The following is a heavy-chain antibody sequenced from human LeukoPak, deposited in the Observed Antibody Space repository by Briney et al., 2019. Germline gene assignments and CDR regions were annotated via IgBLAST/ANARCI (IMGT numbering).Heavy chain of an antibody. CDR1: GLTFSSYS. D-gene: IGHD6-6*01. Sequence: GGSLRLSCAASGLTFSSYSMHWVRQAPGKGLEWVAVISYDGSNKYSADSVKGGFSSSRDNSENSLYLQKNRMRGEGAAVYYWAKSRIAARFSDWFDPWGQGTLVTVSS. V-gene: IGHV3-30*01. CDR3: AKSRIAARFSDWFDP. J-gene: IGHJ5*02. CDR2: ISYDGSNK.